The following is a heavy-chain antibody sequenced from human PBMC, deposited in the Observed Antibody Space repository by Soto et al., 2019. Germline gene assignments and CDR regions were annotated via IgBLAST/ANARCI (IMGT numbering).Heavy chain of an antibody. CDR2: IYPGDSET. Sequence: EVQLVQSGAEVKKPGESLKISCKGSGYSFTSYHIVWVRQMPGKGLEWMGIIYPGDSETRYSPSLKGQVTMSSDKSTSTAYRQWSSLKASDTAMYYCARRSYSVGVCTRRPYDYYGMDGWGQGTTVTVSS. V-gene: IGHV5-51*01. J-gene: IGHJ6*02. D-gene: IGHD2-21*02. CDR3: ARRSYSVGVCTRRPYDYYGMDG. CDR1: GYSFTSYH.